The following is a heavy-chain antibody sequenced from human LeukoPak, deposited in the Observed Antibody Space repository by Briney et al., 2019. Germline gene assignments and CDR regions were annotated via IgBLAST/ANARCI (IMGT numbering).Heavy chain of an antibody. Sequence: SETLSPTCTVSGGSISSGGYYWSWIRQPPGKGLEWIGYIYHSGSTDYNPSLKSRVTMSVDTSKNQFFLKLSSVTAADTAVYYCARDGDYYDSSGSFDSWGQGTLVTVSS. CDR2: IYHSGST. D-gene: IGHD3-22*01. CDR1: GGSISSGGYY. CDR3: ARDGDYYDSSGSFDS. V-gene: IGHV4-30-2*01. J-gene: IGHJ4*02.